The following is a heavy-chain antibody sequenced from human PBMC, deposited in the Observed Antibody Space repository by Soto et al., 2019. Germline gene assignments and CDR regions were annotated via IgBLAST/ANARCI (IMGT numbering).Heavy chain of an antibody. Sequence: QVQLVESGGGVVQPGRSLRLSCAASGFTFSTYGMHWVRQAPGKGLEWVAVISYDGSNKYYADSVKGRFTISRDNSKNTLFLQMNSLRAEDTAMYYCVKDMSYYGSGGQAFDYWGQGTLVTVSS. D-gene: IGHD3-10*01. J-gene: IGHJ4*02. V-gene: IGHV3-30*18. CDR2: ISYDGSNK. CDR3: VKDMSYYGSGGQAFDY. CDR1: GFTFSTYG.